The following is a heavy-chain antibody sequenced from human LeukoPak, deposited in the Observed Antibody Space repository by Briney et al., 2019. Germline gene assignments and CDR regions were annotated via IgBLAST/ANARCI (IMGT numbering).Heavy chain of an antibody. Sequence: GGSLRLSCAASGFTVSSNYMSWVRQAPGKGLEWVSVIYSGGSTYYADSVKGRFTISRDNSKNTLYLQMNSLRAEDTAVYYCARDQTILLWFGETINASDIWGQGTMVTVSS. D-gene: IGHD3-10*01. J-gene: IGHJ3*02. V-gene: IGHV3-66*01. CDR3: ARDQTILLWFGETINASDI. CDR1: GFTVSSNY. CDR2: IYSGGST.